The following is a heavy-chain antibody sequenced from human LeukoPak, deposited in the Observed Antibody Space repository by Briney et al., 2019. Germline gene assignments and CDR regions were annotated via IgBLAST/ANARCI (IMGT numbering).Heavy chain of an antibody. CDR3: ARGLYSGSYYSDY. CDR1: GFTFSNYW. J-gene: IGHJ4*02. V-gene: IGHV3-74*01. Sequence: GGSLRLSCAASGFTFSNYWMHWVRQAPPQGLVWVSRINSDGSSTSYADSVKGRFTISRDNTKNTLYLQMNSLRAEDTAVYYCARGLYSGSYYSDYWGEGTLGTVSP. CDR2: INSDGSST. D-gene: IGHD1-26*01.